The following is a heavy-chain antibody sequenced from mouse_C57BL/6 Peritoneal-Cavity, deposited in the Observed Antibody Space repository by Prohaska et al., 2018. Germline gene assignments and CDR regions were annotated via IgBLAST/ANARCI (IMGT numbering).Heavy chain of an antibody. CDR1: GYTFPSYD. J-gene: IGHJ1*03. CDR2: IYPRDGST. CDR3: ARRGGGYFDV. V-gene: IGHV1-85*01. Sequence: SVKLSCKASGYTFPSYDINCVKQRPGQCLEWIGWIYPRDGSTKYNEKFKGKATLTVDTSSSTAYMELHSRTSEDSAVDFCARRGGGYFDVWGTGTTVTVSS.